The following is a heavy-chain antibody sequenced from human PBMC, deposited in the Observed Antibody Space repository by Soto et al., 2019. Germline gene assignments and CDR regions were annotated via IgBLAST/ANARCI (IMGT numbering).Heavy chain of an antibody. CDR1: GFTFSSYG. Sequence: QVQLVESGGGVVQPGRSLRLSCAASGFTFSSYGMHWVRQAPGKGLEWVAVIWYDGSNKYYADSVKGRFTISGDNSKNTLYLQMNSLRAEDTAVYYCARGGSSGAFDPWGQGTLVTVSS. J-gene: IGHJ5*02. CDR2: IWYDGSNK. V-gene: IGHV3-33*01. CDR3: ARGGSSGAFDP. D-gene: IGHD6-19*01.